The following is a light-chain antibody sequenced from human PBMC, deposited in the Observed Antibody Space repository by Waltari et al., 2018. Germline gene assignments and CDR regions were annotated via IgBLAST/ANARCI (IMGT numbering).Light chain of an antibody. CDR1: PSNIGDNS. V-gene: IGLV1-44*01. CDR3: AAWDDVIYGPV. J-gene: IGLJ2*01. CDR2: STN. Sequence: QSGLTRPPSVAATPGQGVTIPCAASPSNIGDNSVTWYQPFPRTAPKVIISSTNQRPSGVPDRFSGSKSGTSASLVVSGLQSEDEATYYCAAWDDVIYGPVFGGGTLLTVL.